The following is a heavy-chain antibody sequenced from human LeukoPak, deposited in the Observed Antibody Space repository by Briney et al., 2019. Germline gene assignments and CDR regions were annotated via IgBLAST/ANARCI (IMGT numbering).Heavy chain of an antibody. CDR1: VYTFTSYG. CDR2: ISAYNGNT. Sequence: ASVNVSCKASVYTFTSYGISWVRQAPGQGLEWIGWISAYNGNTNFAQKIQGRVTMTTDTSTSTAYMDLRSLRSDDTAVYYCARDQAATNTQVRFCLDWGQGTLVTVSS. D-gene: IGHD3-9*01. CDR3: ARDQAATNTQVRFCLD. J-gene: IGHJ4*02. V-gene: IGHV1-18*01.